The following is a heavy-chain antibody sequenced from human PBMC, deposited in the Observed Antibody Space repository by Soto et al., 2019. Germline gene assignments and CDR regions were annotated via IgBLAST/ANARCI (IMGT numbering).Heavy chain of an antibody. CDR1: GGSFSGYY. CDR3: ARGVIVVVPAAMRTYYGMDV. D-gene: IGHD2-2*01. CDR2: INHSGST. J-gene: IGHJ6*02. V-gene: IGHV4-34*01. Sequence: QVQLQQWGAGLLKPSETLSLTCAVYGGSFSGYYWSWIRQPPGKGLEWIGEINHSGSTNYNPSLKSRFTISVDSSTNQCSLKLSSVTAADTAVYYCARGVIVVVPAAMRTYYGMDVWGQGTTVTVSS.